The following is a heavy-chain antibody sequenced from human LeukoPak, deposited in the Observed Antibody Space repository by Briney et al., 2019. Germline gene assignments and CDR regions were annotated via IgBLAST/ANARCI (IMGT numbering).Heavy chain of an antibody. CDR2: INSDGSST. Sequence: PGGSLRLSCAASGFNFSSYWMHWVRRAPGKGLVWVSRINSDGSSTSYADSVKGRFTISRDNAKNTLYLQMNSLRAEDTAVYYCARVGQDYVWGSYRYAGFDYWGQGTLVTVSS. CDR3: ARVGQDYVWGSYRYAGFDY. CDR1: GFNFSSYW. V-gene: IGHV3-74*01. D-gene: IGHD3-16*02. J-gene: IGHJ4*02.